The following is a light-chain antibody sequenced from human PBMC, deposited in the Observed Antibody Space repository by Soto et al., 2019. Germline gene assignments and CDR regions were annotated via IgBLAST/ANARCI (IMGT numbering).Light chain of an antibody. CDR2: GAS. Sequence: EIVMTHSPATLSVSPGERATLSFSASQSVSSNLAWYQQKPGQAPRLLIYGASSRATGAPDRFSGSGSGTDFTLTISRLEPEDFAVYYCQQYGSSPRITFGQGTRLEIK. V-gene: IGKV3-20*01. CDR1: QSVSSN. J-gene: IGKJ5*01. CDR3: QQYGSSPRIT.